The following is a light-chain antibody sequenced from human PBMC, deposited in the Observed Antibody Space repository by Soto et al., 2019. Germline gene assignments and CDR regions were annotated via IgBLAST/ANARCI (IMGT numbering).Light chain of an antibody. CDR1: QSSSTY. J-gene: IGKJ3*01. CDR3: QQIYSIPFT. CDR2: DAS. Sequence: DIQMTQSPSSLSASVGDRVTITCRASQSSSTYFNWYQQKPGKAPKLLIYDASRLQSGVPSRFSGSGSGTDFTLTISSLQPEDVATYYCQQIYSIPFTFGPGTKLYIK. V-gene: IGKV1-39*01.